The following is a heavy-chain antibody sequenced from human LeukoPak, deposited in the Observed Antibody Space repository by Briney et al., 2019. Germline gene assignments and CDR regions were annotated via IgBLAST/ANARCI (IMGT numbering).Heavy chain of an antibody. V-gene: IGHV1-2*02. J-gene: IGHJ4*02. Sequence: GASVKVSCKASGYTFTSYGISWVRQAPGQGLEWMGWINPNSGGTNYAQKFQGRVTMTRDTSITTAYMELSRLRSDDTAVYYCARDDILTGAYYFDYWGQGTLVTVSS. D-gene: IGHD3-9*01. CDR3: ARDDILTGAYYFDY. CDR1: GYTFTSYG. CDR2: INPNSGGT.